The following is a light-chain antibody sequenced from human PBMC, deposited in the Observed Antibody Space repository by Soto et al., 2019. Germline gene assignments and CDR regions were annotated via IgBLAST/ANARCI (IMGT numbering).Light chain of an antibody. CDR1: ESVSNN. Sequence: EIVLTQSPATLSVSQGERATLSCRASESVSNNLAWYQQKPGQAPRLLIFGASARATGIPSRFSGSGSGTEFTLPISSLQSGDFAVYYCQQYNKWPLTFGGGTKVEIK. CDR3: QQYNKWPLT. V-gene: IGKV3-15*01. J-gene: IGKJ4*01. CDR2: GAS.